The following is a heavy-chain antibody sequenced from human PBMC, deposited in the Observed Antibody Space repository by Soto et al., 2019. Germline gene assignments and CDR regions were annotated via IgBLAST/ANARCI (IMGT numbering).Heavy chain of an antibody. CDR1: GFTFNSYA. D-gene: IGHD3-16*01. Sequence: EVQLLESGGGSVQPGGSLRLSCAASGFTFNSYAMTWVRQTPGKGLEWVSSISGSGAGTSYAASVKGRFTISRDNSKNTLYLQMNSLRAEDSAVYYCARDVPLNYYDGTFSYYAMDVWGQGTTVTVSS. CDR3: ARDVPLNYYDGTFSYYAMDV. CDR2: ISGSGAGT. J-gene: IGHJ6*02. V-gene: IGHV3-23*01.